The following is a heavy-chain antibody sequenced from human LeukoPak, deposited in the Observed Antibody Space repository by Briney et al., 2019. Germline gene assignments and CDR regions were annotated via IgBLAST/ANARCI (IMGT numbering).Heavy chain of an antibody. J-gene: IGHJ4*02. D-gene: IGHD4-17*01. CDR2: INAGNGNT. Sequence: RASVTVSCTASGYTFTSYAMHWVRQAPGQRLEWMGWINAGNGNTKYSQKFQGRVTVTRDTSASTAYMELSSLRSEDTAVYYCARDIALRSYGDLSLFDYWGQGTLVTVSS. CDR1: GYTFTSYA. CDR3: ARDIALRSYGDLSLFDY. V-gene: IGHV1-3*01.